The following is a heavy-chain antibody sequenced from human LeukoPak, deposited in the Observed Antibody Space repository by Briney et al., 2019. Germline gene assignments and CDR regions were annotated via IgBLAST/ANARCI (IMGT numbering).Heavy chain of an antibody. CDR2: ISYSGGST. V-gene: IGHV3-23*01. CDR3: AKHSNPESF. Sequence: GGSLRLSCAASGFTFSTYDMSWVRQAPGKGLEWVSVISYSGGSTYYADSVKGRFTISRDNSKNTLYLQMNSLRAEDTAVYYCAKHSNPESFWGQGTLVTVSS. D-gene: IGHD3-3*01. J-gene: IGHJ4*02. CDR1: GFTFSTYD.